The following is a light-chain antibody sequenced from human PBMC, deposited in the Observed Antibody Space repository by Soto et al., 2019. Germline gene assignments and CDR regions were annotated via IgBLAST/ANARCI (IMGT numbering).Light chain of an antibody. CDR2: GAS. V-gene: IGKV3-15*01. J-gene: IGKJ1*01. CDR3: QPYNNWHPWT. Sequence: ELVMTQSPATLSVSPGETATLSCRASQSVSSNLAWSQQKPGQAPTLLIYGASTRATGIPARFSGSGSGSESKLTISSSQSKAFVGSDCQPYNNWHPWTFGQGTKVEVE. CDR1: QSVSSN.